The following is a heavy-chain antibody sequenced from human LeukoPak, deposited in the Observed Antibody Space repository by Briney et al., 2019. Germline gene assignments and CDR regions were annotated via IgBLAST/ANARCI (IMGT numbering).Heavy chain of an antibody. V-gene: IGHV4-4*02. CDR3: ARLTGLPSNWFDP. Sequence: SGTLSLTCAVSGGSISSSNWWSWVRQPPGKGLEWIGEINHSGSTNYNPSLKSRVTISVDTSKNQFSLKLSSVTAADTAVYYCARLTGLPSNWFDPWGQGTLVTVSS. CDR2: INHSGST. D-gene: IGHD3-16*01. J-gene: IGHJ5*02. CDR1: GGSISSSNW.